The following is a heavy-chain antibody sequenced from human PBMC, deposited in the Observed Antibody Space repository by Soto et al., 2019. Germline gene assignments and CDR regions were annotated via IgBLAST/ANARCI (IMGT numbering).Heavy chain of an antibody. CDR1: GCTLNTYW. V-gene: IGHV3-74*01. J-gene: IGHJ6*02. Sequence: EVQLVESGGGLVQPGGSLRLPCAGSGCTLNTYWIHWVRQAPGKGLVWVSCINSDGTSTRYADSVKGRFTISRDNAKNTLYLQMNSLRTEDTAVYYCARGRYYGMDVWGQGTTVTVSS. CDR2: INSDGTST. CDR3: ARGRYYGMDV.